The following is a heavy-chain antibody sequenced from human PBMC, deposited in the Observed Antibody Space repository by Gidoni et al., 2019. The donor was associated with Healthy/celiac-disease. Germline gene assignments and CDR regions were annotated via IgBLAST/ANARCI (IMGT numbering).Heavy chain of an antibody. CDR3: ARDSQNGGWFDP. V-gene: IGHV4-34*01. J-gene: IGHJ5*02. CDR1: GGSFSGYY. Sequence: QVQLQQWGAGLLKPSETLSLTCAVYGGSFSGYYWSWLRQPPGKGLEWIGEIDHSGITNYNPSLKSRVAISVDTSKNHFSLKLSSVTAADTAVYYCARDSQNGGWFDPWGQGTLVTVSS. CDR2: IDHSGIT. D-gene: IGHD4-17*01.